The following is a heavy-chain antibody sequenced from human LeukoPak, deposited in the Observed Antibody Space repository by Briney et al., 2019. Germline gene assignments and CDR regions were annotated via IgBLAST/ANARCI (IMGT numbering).Heavy chain of an antibody. CDR2: IYYTGST. J-gene: IGHJ5*02. Sequence: PSETLSLTCTVSGGSLSTYYWSWIRQPPGKGLDWMGYIYYTGSTNYNPSLKSRVTISVDTSKNQFSLNLNSVTAADTAVCYCARASGGYYNNWFDPWGQGTLVTVSS. CDR1: GGSLSTYY. V-gene: IGHV4-59*01. CDR3: ARASGGYYNNWFDP. D-gene: IGHD3-22*01.